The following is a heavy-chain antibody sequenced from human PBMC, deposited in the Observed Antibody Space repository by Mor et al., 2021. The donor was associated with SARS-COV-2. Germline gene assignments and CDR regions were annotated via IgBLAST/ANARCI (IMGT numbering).Heavy chain of an antibody. V-gene: IGHV3-66*01. CDR3: ARAPPPSAIVLVPADDY. Sequence: DSVKGRFTISRDNSKNTLYLQMNSLRAEDTAVYYCARAPPPSAIVLVPADDYWGQGTLVTVSS. J-gene: IGHJ4*02. D-gene: IGHD2-2*01.